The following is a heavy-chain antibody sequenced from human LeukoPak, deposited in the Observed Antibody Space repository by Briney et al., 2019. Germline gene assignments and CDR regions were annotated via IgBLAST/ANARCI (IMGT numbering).Heavy chain of an antibody. D-gene: IGHD3-9*01. V-gene: IGHV4-61*08. CDR3: ARGLKAGMTGYYFDL. CDR2: IYYSGST. CDR1: GGSISSSAFH. Sequence: PSETLSLTCTVSGGSISSSAFHWGWIRQPPGKGLEWVGHIYYSGSTTYNPSLKSRVTISVDTPKNQFSLKLNSVTAADAAVYYCARGLKAGMTGYYFDLWGRGTLVTVSS. J-gene: IGHJ2*01.